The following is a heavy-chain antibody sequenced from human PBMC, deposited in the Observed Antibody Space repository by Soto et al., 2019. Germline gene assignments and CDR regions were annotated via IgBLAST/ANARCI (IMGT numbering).Heavy chain of an antibody. CDR2: FDPEDGET. Sequence: ASVKVSCKVSGYTLTELSMHWVRQAPGKGLEWMGGFDPEDGETIYAQKFQGRVTMTEDTSTDTAYMELSSLRSEDTAVYYCATDRHGSGSYDYWGQGTLVTVPQ. D-gene: IGHD1-26*01. V-gene: IGHV1-24*01. CDR3: ATDRHGSGSYDY. J-gene: IGHJ4*02. CDR1: GYTLTELS.